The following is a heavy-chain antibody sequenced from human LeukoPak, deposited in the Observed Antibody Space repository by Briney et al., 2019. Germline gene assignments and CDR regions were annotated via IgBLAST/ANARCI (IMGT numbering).Heavy chain of an antibody. Sequence: GGSLRLSCAASGFSFMNAWMIWVRQAPGKWLEWVGRIKSNADGGTPDYAAPARGRFTISRDDSKNTLYLQMNSLKTKDTAVYYCTTFYHEYSPYWGRGTLVSVSS. CDR1: GFSFMNAW. CDR3: TTFYHEYSPY. D-gene: IGHD2/OR15-2a*01. J-gene: IGHJ4*02. V-gene: IGHV3-15*01. CDR2: IKSNADGGTP.